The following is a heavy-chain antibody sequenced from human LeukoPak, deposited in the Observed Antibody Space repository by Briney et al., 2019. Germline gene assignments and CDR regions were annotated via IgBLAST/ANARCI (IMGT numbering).Heavy chain of an antibody. CDR1: GGSISSGGHS. Sequence: PSQTLSLTCAVSGGSISSGGHSWSWVRQPPGKGPEWIGCIYDSGSTFYNPSLESRVTISADTSKNQFSLTLNSLTVADTAVYYCARAIGRPDSSGHFDYWGQGILVTVSS. V-gene: IGHV4-30-4*07. CDR3: ARAIGRPDSSGHFDY. J-gene: IGHJ4*02. D-gene: IGHD3-22*01. CDR2: IYDSGST.